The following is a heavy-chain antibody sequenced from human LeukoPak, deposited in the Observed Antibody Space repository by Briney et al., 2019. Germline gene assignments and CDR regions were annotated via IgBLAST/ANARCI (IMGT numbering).Heavy chain of an antibody. CDR3: ASRASSWYSAYYFDY. D-gene: IGHD6-13*01. V-gene: IGHV4-38-2*02. J-gene: IGHJ4*02. CDR1: GYSISSGYY. Sequence: SETLSLTCTVSGYSISSGYYWGWIRQPPGKGLEWIGSIYYSGSTYYNPSLKSRVTISVDTSKNQCSLKLSSVTAADTAVYYCASRASSWYSAYYFDYWGQGTLVTVSS. CDR2: IYYSGST.